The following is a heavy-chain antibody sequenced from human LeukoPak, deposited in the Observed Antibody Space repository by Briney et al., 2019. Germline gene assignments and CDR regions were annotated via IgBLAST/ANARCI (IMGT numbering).Heavy chain of an antibody. D-gene: IGHD4-17*01. CDR1: GGSISSGDYY. CDR2: IYYSGST. CDR3: ARADYGSDRAYYFDY. V-gene: IGHV4-30-4*01. Sequence: PSETLSLTCTVSGGSISSGDYYWSWIRQPPGKGLEWIGYIYYSGSTYYNPSLKSRVTISVDTSKNQFSLKLSSVTAADTAVYYCARADYGSDRAYYFDYWGQGTLVTVSS. J-gene: IGHJ4*02.